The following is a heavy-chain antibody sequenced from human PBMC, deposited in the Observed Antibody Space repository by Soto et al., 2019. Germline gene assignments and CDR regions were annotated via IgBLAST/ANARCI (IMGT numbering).Heavy chain of an antibody. CDR1: GFTFSSSA. J-gene: IGHJ4*02. CDR2: IVLGNGNT. Sequence: QMHLVQSGPEVKRPGTSLKVSCKASGFTFSSSAVQWVRQARGQPLEWIGWIVLGNGNTNYAQKFQQRVTITRDMSTSTAYMEVRSLTYEDTAVYFCVLGGLETGYYRDMDYWGQGTLVSVSS. CDR3: VLGGLETGYYRDMDY. V-gene: IGHV1-58*01. D-gene: IGHD3-9*01.